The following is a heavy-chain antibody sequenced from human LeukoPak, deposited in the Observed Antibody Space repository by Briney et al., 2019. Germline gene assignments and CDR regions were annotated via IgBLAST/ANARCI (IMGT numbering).Heavy chain of an antibody. CDR1: GGSISSSNW. Sequence: PSETLSLTCAVSGGSISSSNWWSWVRQPPGKGLEWIGEIYHSGSTNYNPSLKSRVTISVDKSKNQFSLKLSSVTAADTAVYYCARYMSTVTTRSEYFQHWGQGTLVTVSS. CDR2: IYHSGST. J-gene: IGHJ1*01. D-gene: IGHD4-17*01. CDR3: ARYMSTVTTRSEYFQH. V-gene: IGHV4-4*02.